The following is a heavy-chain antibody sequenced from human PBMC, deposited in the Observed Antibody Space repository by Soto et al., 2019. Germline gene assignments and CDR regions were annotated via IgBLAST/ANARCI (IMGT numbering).Heavy chain of an antibody. CDR2: IYTGGLT. CDR1: GFIVSNNY. V-gene: IGHV3-66*01. D-gene: IGHD2-15*01. J-gene: IGHJ4*02. Sequence: EVQLVESGGALVQPGGSLRLSCAASGFIVSNNYMNWVRQAPGKGLEWVSVIYTGGLTSYADSVKGRFTISRDSSKNTLYLQMNSLRTEDTAVYYCARTIGGASSLYFDYWGQGTLVSVSS. CDR3: ARTIGGASSLYFDY.